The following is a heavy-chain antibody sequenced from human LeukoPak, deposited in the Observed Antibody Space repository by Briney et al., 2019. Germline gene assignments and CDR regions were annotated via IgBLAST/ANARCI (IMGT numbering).Heavy chain of an antibody. J-gene: IGHJ6*03. CDR3: ARETAGWYYYYMDV. D-gene: IGHD2-15*01. CDR1: GFTFSSYS. Sequence: GGSLRLSCAAPGFTFSSYSMNWVRQAPGKGLEWVSSISSSSSYIYYADSVKGRSTISRDNAKNSLYLQMNSLRAEDTAVYYCARETAGWYYYYMDVWGKGTTVTVSS. V-gene: IGHV3-21*01. CDR2: ISSSSSYI.